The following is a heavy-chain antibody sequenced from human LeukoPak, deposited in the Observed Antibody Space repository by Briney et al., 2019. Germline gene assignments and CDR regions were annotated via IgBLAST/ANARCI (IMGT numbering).Heavy chain of an antibody. CDR3: AKTPSIAVAVSPSFDY. D-gene: IGHD6-19*01. CDR2: IIPIFGTA. CDR1: GYTFTSYG. Sequence: GASVKVSCKASGYTFTSYGISWVRQAPGQGLEWMGGIIPIFGTANYAQKFQDRVTITADKSTSTAYMELSSLRSEDTAMYYCAKTPSIAVAVSPSFDYWGQGTLVTVSS. J-gene: IGHJ4*02. V-gene: IGHV1-69*06.